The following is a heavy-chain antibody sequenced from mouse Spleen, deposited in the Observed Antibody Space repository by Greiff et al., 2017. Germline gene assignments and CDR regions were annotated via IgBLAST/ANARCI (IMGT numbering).Heavy chain of an antibody. V-gene: IGHV5-16*01. CDR2: INYDGSST. CDR1: GFTFSDYY. J-gene: IGHJ4*01. CDR3: ARDAPLYYGKSSYAMDY. Sequence: EVKLVESEGGLVQPGSSMKLSCTASGFTFSDYYMAWVRQVPEKGLEWVANINYDGSSTYYLDSLKSRFIISRDNAKNILYLQMSSLKSEDTATYYCARDAPLYYGKSSYAMDYWGQGTSVTVSS. D-gene: IGHD2-1*01.